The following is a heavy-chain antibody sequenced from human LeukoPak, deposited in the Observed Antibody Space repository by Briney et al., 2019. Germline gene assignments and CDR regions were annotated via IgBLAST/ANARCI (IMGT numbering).Heavy chain of an antibody. CDR2: ITGSGSST. Sequence: GGSLRLSCAASGFTFSNYALSWVRQAPGKGLEWVSTITGSGSSTYCADSVKGRFTISRDNSKNTLFLQMSSLRAEDTAVYYCTKSRGHSSGYHFDYWGQGTLVTVSS. J-gene: IGHJ4*02. V-gene: IGHV3-23*01. CDR3: TKSRGHSSGYHFDY. CDR1: GFTFSNYA. D-gene: IGHD3-22*01.